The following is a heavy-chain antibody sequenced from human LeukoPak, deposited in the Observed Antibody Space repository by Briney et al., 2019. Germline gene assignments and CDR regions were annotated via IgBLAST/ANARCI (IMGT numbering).Heavy chain of an antibody. Sequence: PSQTLSPTCIVSGGSIGRGDYFWTWIRQPPGKGLEWIGYISYSGSAHYNPSLKSRLTISIDRSKTQFSLSLTSVTAADTAVYYCARVNHVYCSTAACFRAGWFDPWGQGTLVTVSS. V-gene: IGHV4-30-4*01. D-gene: IGHD2-15*01. CDR2: ISYSGSA. CDR3: ARVNHVYCSTAACFRAGWFDP. J-gene: IGHJ5*02. CDR1: GGSIGRGDYF.